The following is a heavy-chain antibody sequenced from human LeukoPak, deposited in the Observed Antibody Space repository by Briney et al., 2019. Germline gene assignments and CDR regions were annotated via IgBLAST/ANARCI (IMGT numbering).Heavy chain of an antibody. J-gene: IGHJ4*02. D-gene: IGHD2-2*01. CDR1: GGSFSGYY. V-gene: IGHV4-34*01. CDR3: ARGAEEVGYCSSTSCSLFDY. CDR2: INHSGST. Sequence: SETLSLTCAVYGGSFSGYYWSWIRQPPGKGLEWIGEINHSGSTNYNPSLKSRVTISVDTSKNQFSLKLSSVTAADTAVYYCARGAEEVGYCSSTSCSLFDYWGQGTLVTVSS.